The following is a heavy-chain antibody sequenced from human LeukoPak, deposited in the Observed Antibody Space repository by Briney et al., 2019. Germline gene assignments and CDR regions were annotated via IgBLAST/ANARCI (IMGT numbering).Heavy chain of an antibody. V-gene: IGHV4-34*01. J-gene: IGHJ4*02. Sequence: SETLSLTCAVYGGSFSGYYWSSIRQPPGKGLEWIGEINHSGSTNYNPSLKSRVSISVDTSKNQFSLKLSSVTAADTAVYYCARVIDYVRGSYRYNHYFDYWGQGTLVTVSS. CDR2: INHSGST. CDR1: GGSFSGYY. D-gene: IGHD3-16*02. CDR3: ARVIDYVRGSYRYNHYFDY.